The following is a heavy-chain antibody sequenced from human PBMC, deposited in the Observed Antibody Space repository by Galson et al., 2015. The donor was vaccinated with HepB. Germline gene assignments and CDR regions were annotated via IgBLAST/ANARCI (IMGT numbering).Heavy chain of an antibody. Sequence: SLRLSCAAPGFTFSSYAMSWVRQAPGKGLEWVSAISGSGGSTYYADSVKGRFTISRDNSKDTLYLQMNSLRAEDTAVYYCAKDGGYSSGMSWGQGTLVTVSS. V-gene: IGHV3-23*01. CDR3: AKDGGYSSGMS. J-gene: IGHJ5*02. D-gene: IGHD6-19*01. CDR1: GFTFSSYA. CDR2: ISGSGGST.